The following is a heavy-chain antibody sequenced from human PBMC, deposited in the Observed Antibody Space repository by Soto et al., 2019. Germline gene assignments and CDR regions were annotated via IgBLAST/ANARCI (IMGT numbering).Heavy chain of an antibody. CDR1: GFTFSNAW. J-gene: IGHJ6*03. D-gene: IGHD3-16*01. V-gene: IGHV3-15*01. Sequence: GGSLRLSCAASGFTFSNAWMSWVRQAPGKGLEWVGRIKSKTDGGTTDYAAPVKGRFTISRDDSKNTLYLQMNSLKTEDTAVYYCTTDSRMIRGGNYYYYYMDVWGKGTTVTVSS. CDR3: TTDSRMIRGGNYYYYYMDV. CDR2: IKSKTDGGTT.